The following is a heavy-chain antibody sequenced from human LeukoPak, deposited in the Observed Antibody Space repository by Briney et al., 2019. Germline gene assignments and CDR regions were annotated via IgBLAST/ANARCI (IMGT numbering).Heavy chain of an antibody. D-gene: IGHD6-13*01. CDR2: ISYDGSNK. J-gene: IGHJ5*02. Sequence: QSGGSLRLSCAASGFTFSSYAMHWVRQAPGKGLEWVAVISYDGSNKYYADSVKGRFTISRDNSKNTLYLQMNSLRAEDTAVYYCARVRAAHDLYNWFDPWGQGTLVTVSS. CDR3: ARVRAAHDLYNWFDP. V-gene: IGHV3-30*04. CDR1: GFTFSSYA.